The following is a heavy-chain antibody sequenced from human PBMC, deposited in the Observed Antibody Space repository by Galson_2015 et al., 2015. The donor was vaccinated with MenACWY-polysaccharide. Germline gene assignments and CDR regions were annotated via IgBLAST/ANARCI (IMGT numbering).Heavy chain of an antibody. CDR3: ARIERFDS. CDR1: GFAFSSYV. CDR2: ISGGGGAT. J-gene: IGHJ4*02. V-gene: IGHV3-23*01. Sequence: SLRLSCAASGFAFSSYVMNWVRQAPGKGLEWVSTISGGGGATYYADSVKGRFTLSRDNSKNTLYLQMNSLRVEDTAVYYYARIERFDSWGQGTLVAVSS.